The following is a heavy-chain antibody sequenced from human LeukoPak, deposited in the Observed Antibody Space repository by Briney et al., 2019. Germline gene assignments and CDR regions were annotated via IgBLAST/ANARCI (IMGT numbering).Heavy chain of an antibody. J-gene: IGHJ4*02. CDR1: GGSISSYY. CDR3: AAYSSSWYGYYFDY. CDR2: IYYSGST. V-gene: IGHV4-59*06. Sequence: SETLSLTCTVSGGSISSYYWSWIRQHPGKGLEWIGYIYYSGSTYYNPSLKSRVTISVDTSKNQFSLKLSSVTAADTAVYYCAAYSSSWYGYYFDYWGQGTLVTVSS. D-gene: IGHD6-13*01.